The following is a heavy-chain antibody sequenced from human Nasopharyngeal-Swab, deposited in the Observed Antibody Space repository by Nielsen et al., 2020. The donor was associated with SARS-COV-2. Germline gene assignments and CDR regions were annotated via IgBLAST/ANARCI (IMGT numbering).Heavy chain of an antibody. CDR3: AREKAAAGTGYWYFDL. CDR1: GYTFSYYT. V-gene: IGHV1-3*04. Sequence: ASVKVSCKAYGYTFSYYTIHWLRHAPAQSLQWMGWINTEYGNTRYSQKFQGSVTISRDTSARTADMELSSLTSEDTAVYYCAREKAAAGTGYWYFDLWGRGTLVTVSS. D-gene: IGHD6-13*01. CDR2: INTEYGNT. J-gene: IGHJ2*01.